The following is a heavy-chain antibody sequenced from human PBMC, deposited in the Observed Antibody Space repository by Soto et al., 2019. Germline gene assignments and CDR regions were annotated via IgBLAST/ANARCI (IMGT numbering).Heavy chain of an antibody. CDR2: ISPSTGNT. J-gene: IGHJ2*01. CDR3: ARRYCSVGSCYTCWHFDL. CDR1: GYTFMNYA. V-gene: IGHV1-18*01. Sequence: QVQLVQSGAEVKEPGASVKLSCQASGYTFMNYAISWVRQAPGQGLEWMGWISPSTGNTDQAQNFQGRVTMSLDTSTNTTNMEQRTLRSDHSAVYYCARRYCSVGSCYTCWHFDLWGRGTLVTLSS. D-gene: IGHD2-15*01.